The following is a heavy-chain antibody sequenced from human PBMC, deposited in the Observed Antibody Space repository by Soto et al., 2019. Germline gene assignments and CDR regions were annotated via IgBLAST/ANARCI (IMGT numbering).Heavy chain of an antibody. CDR1: EFTFTNAW. V-gene: IGHV3-15*01. Sequence: GGSLRLSCAASEFTFTNAWMSWVRQAPGKGLEWVGRIKSKTDGVTTEYAAAVQGRFTIRRDDSKDTMYLQMNSLKTEDTAVYYCTTDVPAPYYDFWSGQHFDYWGQGTLVTVSS. D-gene: IGHD3-3*01. CDR2: IKSKTDGVTT. J-gene: IGHJ4*02. CDR3: TTDVPAPYYDFWSGQHFDY.